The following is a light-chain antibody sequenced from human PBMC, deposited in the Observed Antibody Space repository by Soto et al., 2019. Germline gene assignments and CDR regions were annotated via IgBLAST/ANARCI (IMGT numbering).Light chain of an antibody. J-gene: IGKJ1*01. CDR3: QQYDSYPWT. V-gene: IGKV1-5*01. CDR1: QRISYW. CDR2: DVS. Sequence: DIQMTQSPSTLSASVGDRATITCRASQRISYWLAWYQQKPGKAPKFLIYDVSTLESGVPSRFSGSGSGTEFTLTISSLQPDDFATYFCQQYDSYPWTFGHGTKVEIK.